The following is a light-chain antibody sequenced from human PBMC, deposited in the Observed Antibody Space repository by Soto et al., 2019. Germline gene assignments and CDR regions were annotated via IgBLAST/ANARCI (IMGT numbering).Light chain of an antibody. J-gene: IGKJ1*01. V-gene: IGKV3-11*01. Sequence: EIGMTQSAATLSGSAGERATFSWRASQSISSYLAWYQQKPGQAPSLLIYDASNRATGIPARFSGSVYGTDFTLTISSLETEDFAVYYCQQRSNWPRTFGQGTKVDIK. CDR2: DAS. CDR1: QSISSY. CDR3: QQRSNWPRT.